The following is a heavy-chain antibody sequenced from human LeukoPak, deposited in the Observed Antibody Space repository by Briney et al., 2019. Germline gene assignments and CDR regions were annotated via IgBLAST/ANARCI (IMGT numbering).Heavy chain of an antibody. CDR3: ARDNPYYDFWSGSLFDI. J-gene: IGHJ3*02. V-gene: IGHV3-7*01. CDR1: GFTFSSYW. D-gene: IGHD3-3*01. CDR2: IKQDGSEK. Sequence: PGGSLRLSCAASGFTFSSYWMSWVRQAPGKGLEWVAHIKQDGSEKYYVDSVKGRFTISRDNAKNSLYLQMNSLRAEDTAVYYCARDNPYYDFWSGSLFDIWGQGTMVTVSS.